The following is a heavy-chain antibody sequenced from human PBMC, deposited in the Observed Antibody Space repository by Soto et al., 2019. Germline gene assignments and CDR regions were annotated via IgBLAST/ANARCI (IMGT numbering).Heavy chain of an antibody. CDR1: GFTFSTYW. Sequence: GGSLRLSCAASGFTFSTYWMSWVRQTPGKGLEWVANIKQGGSEKYYVDSVRGRFTISRDDAKNSLYLQMNSLRGEDTAVYYCARPADSSTWYYFDHWGQGTLVTVSS. CDR2: IKQGGSEK. D-gene: IGHD6-13*01. J-gene: IGHJ4*02. CDR3: ARPADSSTWYYFDH. V-gene: IGHV3-7*05.